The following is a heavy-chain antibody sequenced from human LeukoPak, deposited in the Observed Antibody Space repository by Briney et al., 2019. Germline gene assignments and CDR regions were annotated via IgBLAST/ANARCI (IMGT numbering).Heavy chain of an antibody. J-gene: IGHJ4*02. CDR2: IYYTGST. CDR1: GGSISTYY. D-gene: IGHD3-10*01. CDR3: ARSYYGSGSFSDFYY. Sequence: SETLSLTCTVSGGSISTYYWTWLRQPPGKGLEWIGYIYYTGSTNYNPSLKSRVTISVDTPKNQFSLRLSSVTAADTAVYFCARSYYGSGSFSDFYYWGQGTLVTVSS. V-gene: IGHV4-59*01.